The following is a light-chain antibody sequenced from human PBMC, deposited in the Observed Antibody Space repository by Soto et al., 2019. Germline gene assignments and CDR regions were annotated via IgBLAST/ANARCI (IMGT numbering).Light chain of an antibody. V-gene: IGKV3D-15*01. CDR2: QTS. Sequence: EIVLTQSPATLSSFPGDRVPLSCRASQYINTRLAWYQHRPGQAPRLLIYQTSLRAAGVPARFSGSGFGTDFTLTISSLQSEDFAVYYCQQYNNWPLTVGGGTKVDIK. CDR3: QQYNNWPLT. CDR1: QYINTR. J-gene: IGKJ4*01.